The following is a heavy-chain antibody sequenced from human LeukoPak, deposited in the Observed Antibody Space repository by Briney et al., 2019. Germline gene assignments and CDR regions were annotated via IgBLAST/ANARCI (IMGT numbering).Heavy chain of an antibody. CDR2: ITGSGAFT. V-gene: IGHV3-23*01. CDR1: GFTLITYW. J-gene: IGHJ4*02. Sequence: GGSLRLSCAASGFTLITYWMTWVRQAPGKGLEWVSAITGSGAFTDYADSVKGRFTISRDNSKNMLYLQMNSLRAEDTAVYYCAKRSAESSGYFDYWGQGTLVTVSS. D-gene: IGHD6-19*01. CDR3: AKRSAESSGYFDY.